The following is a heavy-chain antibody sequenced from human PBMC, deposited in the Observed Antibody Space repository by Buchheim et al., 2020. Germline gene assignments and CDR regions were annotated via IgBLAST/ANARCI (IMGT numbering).Heavy chain of an antibody. D-gene: IGHD3-22*01. CDR1: GFTFSSYA. CDR3: GKGTHYYDNDSSGYGY. Sequence: EVQLLESGGGLVQPGGSLRLSCAASGFTFSSYAMNWVRQAPGKGLEWVSAISGSGGRTHYADSVKGRFTISRDNSQNTLYLQMNSLRAEDTAVYYCGKGTHYYDNDSSGYGYRGQGTL. CDR2: ISGSGGRT. J-gene: IGHJ4*02. V-gene: IGHV3-23*01.